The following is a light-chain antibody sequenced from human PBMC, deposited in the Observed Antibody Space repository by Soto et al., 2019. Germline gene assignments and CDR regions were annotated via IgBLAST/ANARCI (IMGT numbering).Light chain of an antibody. J-gene: IGKJ4*01. CDR2: DAS. CDR1: QSVSRS. V-gene: IGKV3-11*01. CDR3: QHRGNWPLT. Sequence: EIVLTQSPATLSLSPGERATLSCRASQSVSRSLAWYQQKPGQAPRLLIYDASNRATGIPARFSGSGSGTDFTLTISSLEPEDFALYYCQHRGNWPLTFGGGTKVDNK.